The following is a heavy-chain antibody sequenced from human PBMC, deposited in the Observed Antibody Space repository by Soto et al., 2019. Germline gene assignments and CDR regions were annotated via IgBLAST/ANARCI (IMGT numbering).Heavy chain of an antibody. J-gene: IGHJ6*02. V-gene: IGHV3-30*03. CDR2: ISYEGSNN. D-gene: IGHD2-2*01. CDR1: GLTFNSHG. CDR3: ARGAEYQLLSRYYFYGMDV. Sequence: QVQLVEAGGGVVQPGRSLRLSCGASGLTFNSHGMHWVRQAPGKGLEWVAVISYEGSNNFYAESVKGRLTNSRDNYKNTLYQQMNSLRREDTAVYYCARGAEYQLLSRYYFYGMDVWGQGTTVPVSS.